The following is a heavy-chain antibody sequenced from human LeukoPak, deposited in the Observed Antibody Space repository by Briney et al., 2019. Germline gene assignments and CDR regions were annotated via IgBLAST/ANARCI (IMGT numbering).Heavy chain of an antibody. J-gene: IGHJ4*02. Sequence: GRSLRLSCAASGFTYSSCAMHWVRQAPGKGLEWVAVISYDGSNKYYADSVKGRFTISRDNSKNTLYLQMNSLRAEDTAVYYCATPAVEMATISFFDYWGQGTLVTVSS. CDR2: ISYDGSNK. CDR1: GFTYSSCA. D-gene: IGHD5-24*01. V-gene: IGHV3-30*04. CDR3: ATPAVEMATISFFDY.